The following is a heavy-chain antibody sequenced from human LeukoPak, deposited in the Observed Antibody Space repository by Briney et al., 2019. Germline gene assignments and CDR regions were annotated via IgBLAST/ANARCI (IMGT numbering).Heavy chain of an antibody. CDR3: VGRGIVAAGDTFDI. CDR1: GYSFTSYW. J-gene: IGHJ3*02. V-gene: IGHV5-51*01. D-gene: IGHD1-26*01. Sequence: GGSLKISCEASGYSFTSYWLAWVRQVPGRGLEWMGIIYCGDSDTRYSPSFQGQVTISVDRSIITAYLQWSSLKASDTAMYYCVGRGIVAAGDTFDIWGRGTMVTVSS. CDR2: IYCGDSDT.